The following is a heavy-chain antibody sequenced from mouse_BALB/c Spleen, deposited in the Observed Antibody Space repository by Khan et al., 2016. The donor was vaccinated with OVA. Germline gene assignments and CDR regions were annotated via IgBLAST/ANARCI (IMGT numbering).Heavy chain of an antibody. CDR3: ARPPYFSYVMDN. J-gene: IGHJ4*01. Sequence: QVQLKESGPELKKPGETVKISCKASGHTFTKYGVNWVKQAPGKGLKWMGWINTYTGEPTYADDFNGRFAFSLETSASTAYLQINNLKNEDTATYFCARPPYFSYVMDNWGQGTSVTVSS. D-gene: IGHD2-10*01. V-gene: IGHV9-3-1*01. CDR2: INTYTGEP. CDR1: GHTFTKYG.